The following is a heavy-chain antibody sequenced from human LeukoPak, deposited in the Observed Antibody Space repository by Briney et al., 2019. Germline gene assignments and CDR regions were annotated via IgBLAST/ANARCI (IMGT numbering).Heavy chain of an antibody. Sequence: SETLSLACTVSGGSISSYYWSWIRQPPGKGLEWIGYIYYSGSTNYNPSLKSRVTISVDTSKNQFSLKLSSVTAADTAVYYCARENDYDILTGYYTSPGWFDPWGQGTPVTVSS. V-gene: IGHV4-59*01. D-gene: IGHD3-9*01. CDR3: ARENDYDILTGYYTSPGWFDP. J-gene: IGHJ5*02. CDR1: GGSISSYY. CDR2: IYYSGST.